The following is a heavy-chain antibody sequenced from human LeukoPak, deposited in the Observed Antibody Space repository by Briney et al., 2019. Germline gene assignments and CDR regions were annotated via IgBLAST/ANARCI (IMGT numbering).Heavy chain of an antibody. CDR2: ISYDGSNK. V-gene: IGHV3-30*04. CDR1: GFTFSSYA. CDR3: ARDGCSSTSCYFWYFDL. Sequence: GRSLRLSCAASGFTFSSYAMHWVRQAPGKGLEWVAVISYDGSNKYYADSVKGPFSISRHNSTPTLYLQMNSLRAEDTAVYYCARDGCSSTSCYFWYFDLWGRGTLVTVSS. D-gene: IGHD2-2*01. J-gene: IGHJ2*01.